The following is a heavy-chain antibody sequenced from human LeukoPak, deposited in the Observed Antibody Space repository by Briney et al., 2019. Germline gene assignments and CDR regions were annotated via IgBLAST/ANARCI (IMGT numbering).Heavy chain of an antibody. CDR3: ARHRETSSWYDY. CDR2: IIPIFGTA. Sequence: SVKVSCKASGYTFTSYGISWVRQAPGQGLEWMGGIIPIFGTANYAQKFQGRVTITADESTSTAYMELSSLRSEDTAVYYCARHRETSSWYDYWGQGTLVTVSS. CDR1: GYTFTSYG. D-gene: IGHD6-13*01. V-gene: IGHV1-69*13. J-gene: IGHJ4*02.